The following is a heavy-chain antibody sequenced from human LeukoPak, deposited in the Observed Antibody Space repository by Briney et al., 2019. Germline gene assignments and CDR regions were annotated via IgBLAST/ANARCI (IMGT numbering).Heavy chain of an antibody. CDR2: FDPEDGET. CDR1: GYTLTELS. D-gene: IGHD6-13*01. J-gene: IGHJ6*02. CDR3: ARVRTSRIAGTGTVLHYGMDV. Sequence: GASVKVSCKVSGYTLTELSMHWVRQAPGKGLEWMGGFDPEDGETIYAQKFQGRVTITRDTSASTAYMELSSLRSEDTAVYYCARVRTSRIAGTGTVLHYGMDVWGQGTTVTASS. V-gene: IGHV1-24*01.